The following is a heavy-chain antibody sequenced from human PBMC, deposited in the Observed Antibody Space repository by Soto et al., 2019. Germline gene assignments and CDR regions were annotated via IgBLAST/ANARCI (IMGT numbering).Heavy chain of an antibody. J-gene: IGHJ4*02. D-gene: IGHD5-12*01. V-gene: IGHV2-26*01. Sequence: SGPTLVNPTATLTLTCTVSGFSLSNARMGVSWIRQPPGKALEWLAHIFSNDEKSYSTSLKSRLTISKDTSKSQVVLTMTNMDPVDTATYYCALSSRDGYFTDYWGQGTLVTVSS. CDR2: IFSNDEK. CDR3: ALSSRDGYFTDY. CDR1: GFSLSNARMG.